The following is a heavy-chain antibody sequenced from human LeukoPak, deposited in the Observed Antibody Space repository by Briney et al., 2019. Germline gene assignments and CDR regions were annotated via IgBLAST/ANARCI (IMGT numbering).Heavy chain of an antibody. CDR3: ARDNGGWFDT. CDR2: IKQGGREE. J-gene: IGHJ5*02. D-gene: IGHD3-10*01. V-gene: IGHV3-7*03. CDR1: EFIFSDYW. Sequence: AGGSLRLSCVASEFIFSDYWMSWVRQAPGKGLEWVANIKQGGREEKYVSSVKGRFAISRDDAKSTLYLQMDSLSGDDTAVYHCARDNGGWFDTWGRGTLVTVSS.